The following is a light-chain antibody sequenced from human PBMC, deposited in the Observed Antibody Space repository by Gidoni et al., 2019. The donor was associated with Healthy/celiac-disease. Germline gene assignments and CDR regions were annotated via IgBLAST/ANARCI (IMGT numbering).Light chain of an antibody. J-gene: IGKJ1*01. CDR3: QQYGSSPRT. V-gene: IGKV3-20*01. Sequence: EIVLTQSAGTLSLSPGDRATLSCSASQSVSSSYLAWYQQKPGQAPRLLIYGASSRATGLPDRISGSGSGTDFTLTISRLESEDFAVYYCQQYGSSPRTFGQGTKVEIK. CDR1: QSVSSSY. CDR2: GAS.